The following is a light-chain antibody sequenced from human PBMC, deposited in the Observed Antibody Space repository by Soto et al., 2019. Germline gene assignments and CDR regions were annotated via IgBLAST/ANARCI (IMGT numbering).Light chain of an antibody. Sequence: EIVMTQSPATLSVSPGERATLSCRASQSVTRDLAWYQQKPGQAPRLLIYDASTRATDIPARFSASGSGTEFTLTISSLQSEDFAIYYCQQYNNWPITFGQGTRLEIK. CDR1: QSVTRD. CDR3: QQYNNWPIT. V-gene: IGKV3-15*01. CDR2: DAS. J-gene: IGKJ5*01.